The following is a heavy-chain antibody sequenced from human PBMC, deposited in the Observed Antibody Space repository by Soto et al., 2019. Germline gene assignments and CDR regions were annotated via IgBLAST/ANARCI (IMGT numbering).Heavy chain of an antibody. J-gene: IGHJ3*02. V-gene: IGHV4-34*01. CDR1: GGSFSGYY. CDR2: INHSGST. D-gene: IGHD3-3*01. Sequence: ASETLSLTCAVYGGSFSGYYWSWIRQPPGKGLEWIGEINHSGSTNYNPSLKSRVTISVDTSKNQFSLKLSSVTAADTAVYYCASTLTYYDFWSGYDAFDIWGQGTMVT. CDR3: ASTLTYYDFWSGYDAFDI.